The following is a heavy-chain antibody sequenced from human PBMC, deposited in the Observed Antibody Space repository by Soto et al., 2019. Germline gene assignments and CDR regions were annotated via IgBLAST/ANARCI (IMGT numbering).Heavy chain of an antibody. J-gene: IGHJ5*02. Sequence: GGSLRLSCAASGFTFSSYGMHWVRQAPGKGLEWVSAISAGGGNKYYTDSVKGRFTISRDNSKNTLYLQMNSLRAEDTAVYFCAQTTPSIHWFDPWGQGTLVTVSS. V-gene: IGHV3-30*03. D-gene: IGHD1-1*01. CDR1: GFTFSSYG. CDR3: AQTTPSIHWFDP. CDR2: ISAGGGNK.